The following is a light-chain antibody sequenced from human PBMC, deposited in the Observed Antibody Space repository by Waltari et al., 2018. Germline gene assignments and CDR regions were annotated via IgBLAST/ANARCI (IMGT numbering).Light chain of an antibody. CDR2: GNA. CDR1: SPNIGAGYD. CDR3: QSFDSNLNGGVL. Sequence: QSVLTQPPSVSGAPGQRVTISCTGSSPNIGAGYDVHWYQHLPGTAPKLLIYGNADRPSGVPGRFSGSKSGTSASLAITGLRAEDEGDYYCQSFDSNLNGGVLFGGGTKLTVL. V-gene: IGLV1-40*01. J-gene: IGLJ2*01.